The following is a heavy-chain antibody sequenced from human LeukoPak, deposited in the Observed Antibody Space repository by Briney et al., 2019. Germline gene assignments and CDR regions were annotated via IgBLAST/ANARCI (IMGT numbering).Heavy chain of an antibody. D-gene: IGHD3-22*01. CDR3: AKSSYYDASGYYREYYFDY. CDR1: GSTVSNNY. Sequence: GGSLRLSCAASGSTVSNNYMSWVRQAPGKGLEWVSAIYSGGNTYYADSVKGRFTISRDNSKNTLYLQMNSLRDEDTAVYYCAKSSYYDASGYYREYYFDYWGQGTLVTVSS. V-gene: IGHV3-53*01. CDR2: IYSGGNT. J-gene: IGHJ4*02.